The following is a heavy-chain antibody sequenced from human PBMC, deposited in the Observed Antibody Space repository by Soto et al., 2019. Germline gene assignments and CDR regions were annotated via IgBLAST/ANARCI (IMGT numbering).Heavy chain of an antibody. D-gene: IGHD4-17*01. Sequence: GASVKVSCKASGGTFSSYTISWVRQAPGQGLEWMGRIIPILGIANYAQKFQGRVTITADKSTSTAYMELSSLRSEDTAVYYCASTRAPYGDYHYYYGMDVWGQGTTGTVSS. CDR1: GGTFSSYT. CDR3: ASTRAPYGDYHYYYGMDV. V-gene: IGHV1-69*02. J-gene: IGHJ6*02. CDR2: IIPILGIA.